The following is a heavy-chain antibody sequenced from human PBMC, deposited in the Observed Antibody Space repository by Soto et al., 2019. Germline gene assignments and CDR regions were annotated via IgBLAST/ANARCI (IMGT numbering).Heavy chain of an antibody. CDR1: NFSISSGYY. D-gene: IGHD1-26*01. V-gene: IGHV4-38-2*01. J-gene: IGHJ4*02. CDR3: ARTHSGSYYSVFNY. CDR2: IYRSGTT. Sequence: PWETLSLTCVASNFSISSGYYWGWIRQSPGKGLEWIASIYRSGTTSYNPSLKSRVTISVDPSKNQFSLMLTAVTAADTAVYYCARTHSGSYYSVFNYWGRGSLVTVSS.